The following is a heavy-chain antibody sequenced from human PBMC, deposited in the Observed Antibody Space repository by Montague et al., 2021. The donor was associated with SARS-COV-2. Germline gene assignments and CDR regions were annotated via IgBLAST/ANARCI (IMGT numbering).Heavy chain of an antibody. Sequence: SLRLSCAASGFTFSSYSMHWVRQAPGKGLEWVSSITSSSSYIYYADSVKGRFTISRDNAKNSLYLQMNSLRAEDTAVYYCARDPYYDILTGYYKDWGQGTLVTVSS. V-gene: IGHV3-21*01. J-gene: IGHJ4*02. CDR1: GFTFSSYS. CDR2: ITSSSSYI. CDR3: ARDPYYDILTGYYKD. D-gene: IGHD3-9*01.